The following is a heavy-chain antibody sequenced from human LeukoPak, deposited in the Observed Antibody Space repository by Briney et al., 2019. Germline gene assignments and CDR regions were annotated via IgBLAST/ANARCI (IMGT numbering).Heavy chain of an antibody. V-gene: IGHV3-7*01. CDR1: GLIFSNYW. J-gene: IGHJ4*02. D-gene: IGHD6-19*01. Sequence: PGESLRLSCAASGLIFSNYWMSWVRQAPGKGLEWVGIINQDGSKKTYVDSVKGRFIISRDNAKKSLYLQMNSLRVEDTAVYYCAGPPQAGPFDYWGQGTLVTVSS. CDR3: AGPPQAGPFDY. CDR2: INQDGSKK.